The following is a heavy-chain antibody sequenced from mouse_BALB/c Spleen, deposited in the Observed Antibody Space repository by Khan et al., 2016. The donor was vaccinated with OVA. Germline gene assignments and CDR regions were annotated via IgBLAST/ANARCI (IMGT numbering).Heavy chain of an antibody. J-gene: IGHJ3*01. CDR1: GFTFSSYS. CDR3: ASHLTGSFAY. D-gene: IGHD4-1*01. CDR2: ISSGGDYT. V-gene: IGHV5-6*01. Sequence: EVKLLESGGDLVKPGGSLKLSCAASGFTFSSYSMSWVPQTPDKRLEWVASISSGGDYTYYPDIVKGRFTISRDNAKNTLYLQMSSLKSEDTAMYYCASHLTGSFAYWGQGTLVTVSA.